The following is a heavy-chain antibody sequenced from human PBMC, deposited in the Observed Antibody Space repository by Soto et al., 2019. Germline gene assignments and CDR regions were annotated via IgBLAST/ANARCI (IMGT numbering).Heavy chain of an antibody. CDR1: GFTFSSYG. J-gene: IGHJ4*02. CDR2: ISYDGSNK. D-gene: IGHD1-26*01. V-gene: IGHV3-30*18. CDR3: AKDWAVGAADY. Sequence: GGSLRLSCAASGFTFSSYGMHWVRQAPGKGLEWVAVISYDGSNKYYADSVKGRFTISRDNSKNTLYLQMNSQRAEDTAVYYCAKDWAVGAADYWGQGTLVTVSS.